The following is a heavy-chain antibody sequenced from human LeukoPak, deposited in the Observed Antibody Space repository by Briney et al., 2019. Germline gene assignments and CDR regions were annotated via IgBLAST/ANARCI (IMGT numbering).Heavy chain of an antibody. Sequence: ASVRVSCKASGYTFISYGISWVRQPPAQELVGMGWINPNSGGTNYAQKFQGRVTMTRDTSISTAYMELSRLRSDDTAVYYCARDDSSSWYWGDAFDIWGQGTMVTVSS. V-gene: IGHV1-2*02. CDR1: GYTFISYG. CDR2: INPNSGGT. CDR3: ARDDSSSWYWGDAFDI. D-gene: IGHD6-13*01. J-gene: IGHJ3*02.